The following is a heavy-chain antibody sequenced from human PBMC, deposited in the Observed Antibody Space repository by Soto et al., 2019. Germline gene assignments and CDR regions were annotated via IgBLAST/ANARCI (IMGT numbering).Heavy chain of an antibody. V-gene: IGHV3-23*01. J-gene: IGHJ4*02. CDR1: GFTFSNYP. Sequence: GGSLRLSCATSGFTFSNYPMNWVRQAPGKGLEWVSGISAGGDSTYYADSVRGRFTIFRDNSKNSVYLQMNSLRAEDTAIYYCARRVWGQGTLVTVSS. CDR3: ARRV. CDR2: ISAGGDST.